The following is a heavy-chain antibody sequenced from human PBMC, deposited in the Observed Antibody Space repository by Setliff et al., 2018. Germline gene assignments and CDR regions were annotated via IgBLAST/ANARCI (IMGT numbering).Heavy chain of an antibody. J-gene: IGHJ4*01. D-gene: IGHD3-10*01. CDR1: GYTFSDYL. Sequence: GASVKVSCKASGYTFSDYLIHWVRQAPGLRPEWIGGVDCNSGSVHYAQNFQSRVSVTRDPSTTTAFMELSSLRSDDTAIYYCAREIRNMCYFDSWGRGTLVTVSS. V-gene: IGHV1-2*02. CDR2: VDCNSGSV. CDR3: AREIRNMCYFDS.